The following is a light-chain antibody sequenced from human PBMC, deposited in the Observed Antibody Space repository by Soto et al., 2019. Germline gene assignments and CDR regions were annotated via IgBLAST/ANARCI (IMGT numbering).Light chain of an antibody. V-gene: IGLV1-47*01. J-gene: IGLJ1*01. Sequence: GLTHPPSASGTPGQGVTISCSGSTSNIGSNYVYWYQQLPGTAPKLLIYRNNQRPSGVPDRFSGSKSGTSASLAISGLRSGDEADYFCATWDDSLNGFYVFGTGTKVTVL. CDR2: RNN. CDR3: ATWDDSLNGFYV. CDR1: TSNIGSNY.